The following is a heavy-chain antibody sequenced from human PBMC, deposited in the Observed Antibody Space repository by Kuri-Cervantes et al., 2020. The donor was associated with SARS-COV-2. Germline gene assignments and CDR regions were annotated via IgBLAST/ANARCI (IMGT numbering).Heavy chain of an antibody. J-gene: IGHJ6*03. Sequence: SVKVSCKASGGTFSSYAISWVRQAPGQGLEWMGRIIPILGTANYAQKFQGRVTITADKSTSTAYMELSSLRSEDTAAYYCANIVVVPNARGNYYYHMDVWGKGTTVTVSS. CDR3: ANIVVVPNARGNYYYHMDV. CDR2: IIPILGTA. V-gene: IGHV1-69*04. D-gene: IGHD2-2*01. CDR1: GGTFSSYA.